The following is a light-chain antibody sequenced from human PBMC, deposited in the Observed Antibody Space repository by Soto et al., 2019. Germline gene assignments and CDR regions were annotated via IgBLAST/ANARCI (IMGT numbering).Light chain of an antibody. V-gene: IGKV1-5*03. J-gene: IGKJ1*01. CDR2: KAS. CDR3: QQYSSYSAWT. Sequence: DIQMTQSPSTLSASVVDRVTITFRASQSINSWLAWYQQKAGKAPKLLIYKASTLESGVPSRFSGSGSGTEFTLTIRSLQPDDIGTYYCQQYSSYSAWTFGEGTKVDI. CDR1: QSINSW.